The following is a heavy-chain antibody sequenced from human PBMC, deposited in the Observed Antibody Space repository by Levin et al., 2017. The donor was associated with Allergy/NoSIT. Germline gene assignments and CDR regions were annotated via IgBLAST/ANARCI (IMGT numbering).Heavy chain of an antibody. CDR1: GFTFSSYA. J-gene: IGHJ6*02. Sequence: PGGSLRLSCAASGFTFSSYAMSWVRQAPGKGLEWVSAISGSGGSTYYADSVKGRFTISRDNSKNTLYLQMNSLRAEDTAVYYCAKLHGSYPRPVYYYYYGMDVWGQGTTVTVSS. CDR3: AKLHGSYPRPVYYYYYGMDV. CDR2: ISGSGGST. V-gene: IGHV3-23*01. D-gene: IGHD1-26*01.